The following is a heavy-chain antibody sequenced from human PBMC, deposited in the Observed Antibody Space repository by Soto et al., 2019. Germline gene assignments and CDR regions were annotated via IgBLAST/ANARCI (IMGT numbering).Heavy chain of an antibody. J-gene: IGHJ4*02. CDR1: GFTVSSNY. CDR3: AAHWDRKVPRIAAAGNFDY. Sequence: GGSLRLSCAASGFTVSSNYMSWVRQAPGKGLEWVSVIYSGGSTYYADSVKGRFTISRDNSKNTLYLQMNSLRAEDTAVYYCAAHWDRKVPRIAAAGNFDYWGQGTLVTVSS. V-gene: IGHV3-66*01. CDR2: IYSGGST. D-gene: IGHD6-13*01.